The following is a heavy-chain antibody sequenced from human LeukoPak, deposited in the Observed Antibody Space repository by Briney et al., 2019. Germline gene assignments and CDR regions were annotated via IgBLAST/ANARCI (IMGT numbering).Heavy chain of an antibody. Sequence: SETLSLTCAVYVGSFSGYYWSWIRQPPGKGLEWIGEINHSGSTNYNPSLTSRVTISVDTSKNQFSLKLSSVTAEDTAVYYCARAGYDSSGYWADYYYYMDVWGKGTTVTVSS. CDR3: ARAGYDSSGYWADYYYYMDV. CDR1: VGSFSGYY. D-gene: IGHD3-22*01. V-gene: IGHV4-34*01. CDR2: INHSGST. J-gene: IGHJ6*03.